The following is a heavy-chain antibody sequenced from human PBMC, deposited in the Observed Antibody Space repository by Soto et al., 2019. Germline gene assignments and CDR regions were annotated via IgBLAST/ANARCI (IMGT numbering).Heavy chain of an antibody. CDR2: INAGNGNT. J-gene: IGHJ4*02. CDR3: ARLIYYDSSGYYFYYFDY. Sequence: GASVKVSCKASGYTFTSYAMHWVRQAPGQRLEWMGWINAGNGNTKYSQKFQGRVTITRDTSASTAYMELSSLRSEDTAVYYCARLIYYDSSGYYFYYFDYWGQGTLVTVSS. V-gene: IGHV1-3*01. D-gene: IGHD3-22*01. CDR1: GYTFTSYA.